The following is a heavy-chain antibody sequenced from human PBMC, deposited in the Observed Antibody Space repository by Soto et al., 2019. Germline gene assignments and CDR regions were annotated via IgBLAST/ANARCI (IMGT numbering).Heavy chain of an antibody. V-gene: IGHV4-30-4*01. D-gene: IGHD4-4*01. J-gene: IGHJ5*02. CDR2: IYYSGGT. Sequence: SETLSLTCTVSGGSISSGDYYWSWIRQPPGKGLEWIGYIYYSGGTYYNPSLKSRVTISVDTSKNQFSLKLSSVTAADTAVYYCARTHYDYSNLRWFDPWGQGTQVTVSS. CDR3: ARTHYDYSNLRWFDP. CDR1: GGSISSGDYY.